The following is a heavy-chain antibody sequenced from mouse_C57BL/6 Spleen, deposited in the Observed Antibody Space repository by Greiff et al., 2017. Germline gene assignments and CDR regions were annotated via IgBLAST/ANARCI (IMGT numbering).Heavy chain of an antibody. CDR3: AGDYDGYFDV. J-gene: IGHJ1*03. D-gene: IGHD2-4*01. Sequence: QVQLQQPGAELVQPGASVKMSCKASGYTFTSYWITWVKQRPGQGLEWIGDIYPGSGSTNYNEKFKSKATLTVDTSSSTAYMQLSSLTSEDSAVYYCAGDYDGYFDVWGTGTTVTVSS. CDR1: GYTFTSYW. CDR2: IYPGSGST. V-gene: IGHV1-55*01.